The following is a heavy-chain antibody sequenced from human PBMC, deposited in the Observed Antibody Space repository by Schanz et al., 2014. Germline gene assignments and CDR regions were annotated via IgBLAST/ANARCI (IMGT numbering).Heavy chain of an antibody. CDR3: AGLELSRGDDI. V-gene: IGHV4-59*11. CDR2: IHSSGAT. J-gene: IGHJ3*02. D-gene: IGHD1-1*01. Sequence: QVQLQQSGPRLVKPSETLSLTCTVSGVSISSHFWNWIRQPPGKGLEWIGYIHSSGATIYNPSFKSRLTISIDRSKNQFSLKLNSVTAADTAVYFCAGLELSRGDDIWGQGTMVTVS. CDR1: GVSISSHF.